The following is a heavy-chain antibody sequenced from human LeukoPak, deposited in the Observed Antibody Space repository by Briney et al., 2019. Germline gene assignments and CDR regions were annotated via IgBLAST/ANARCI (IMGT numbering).Heavy chain of an antibody. CDR3: ARPDSSGYAFDI. D-gene: IGHD3-22*01. J-gene: IGHJ3*02. CDR1: GYTFNSYY. CDR2: INPSGDST. Sequence: ASVTVSCKASGYTFNSYYMHWVRQAPGQGLEWMGIINPSGDSTSYTQKFQGRVTMTRDMSTSTVYMELSSLRSEDTAVYYCARPDSSGYAFDIWGQGTMVTVSS. V-gene: IGHV1-46*02.